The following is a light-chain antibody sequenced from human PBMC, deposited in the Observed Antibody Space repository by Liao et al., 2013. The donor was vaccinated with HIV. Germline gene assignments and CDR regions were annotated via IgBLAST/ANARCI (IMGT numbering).Light chain of an antibody. CDR3: QVWDSSSDHLV. V-gene: IGLV3-1*01. Sequence: SYVLTQPPSVSVSPGQTASITCSGDKLGDKYACWYHQKPGQSPVLVIYQDTKRPSGIPERFSGSNSGNTATLTISRVEAGDEADYYCQVWDSSSDHLVFGGGTKLTVL. J-gene: IGLJ2*01. CDR1: KLGDKY. CDR2: QDT.